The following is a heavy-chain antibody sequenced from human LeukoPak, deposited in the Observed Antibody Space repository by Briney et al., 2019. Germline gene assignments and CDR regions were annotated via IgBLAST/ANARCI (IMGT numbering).Heavy chain of an antibody. CDR3: AKDSGGYYPCIDY. V-gene: IGHV3-23*01. D-gene: IGHD3-22*01. J-gene: IGHJ4*02. Sequence: GESLRLSCAASGFTFSSYGMSWVRQAPGKGLEWVSAISGSGGSTYYADSVKGRFTISRDNSKNTLYLQMNSLRAEDTAVYYCAKDSGGYYPCIDYWGQGTLVTVSS. CDR1: GFTFSSYG. CDR2: ISGSGGST.